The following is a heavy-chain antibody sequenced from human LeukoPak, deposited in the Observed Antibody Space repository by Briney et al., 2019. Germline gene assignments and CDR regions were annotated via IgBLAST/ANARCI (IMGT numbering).Heavy chain of an antibody. CDR2: IKQDGSEK. V-gene: IGHV3-7*04. Sequence: GGSLRLSCAASGLTFDIYWMSWVRQAPGKGLQWVANIKQDGSEKYYVDFVKGRFTISRDNARNSLYLQMKGLRAEDTAVYYCVRDRMRSTRAFDLWGQGTMVSVSS. CDR1: GLTFDIYW. J-gene: IGHJ3*01. CDR3: VRDRMRSTRAFDL.